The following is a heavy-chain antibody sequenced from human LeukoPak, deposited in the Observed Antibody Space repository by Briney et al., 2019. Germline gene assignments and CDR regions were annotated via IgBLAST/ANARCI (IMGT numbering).Heavy chain of an antibody. Sequence: SVEVSCKASGGTFSSYAISWVRQAPGQGLEWMGGIIPIFGTANYAQKFQGRVTITADESTSTAYMELSSLRSEDTAVYYCARHVGRVNPGYFDYWGQGTLVTVSS. J-gene: IGHJ4*02. CDR1: GGTFSSYA. D-gene: IGHD1-1*01. CDR3: ARHVGRVNPGYFDY. CDR2: IIPIFGTA. V-gene: IGHV1-69*13.